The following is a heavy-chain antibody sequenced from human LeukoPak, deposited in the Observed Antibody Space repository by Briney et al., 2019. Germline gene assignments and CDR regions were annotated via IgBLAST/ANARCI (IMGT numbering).Heavy chain of an antibody. V-gene: IGHV1-2*02. CDR2: INPNSGGT. J-gene: IGHJ6*03. D-gene: IGHD3-22*01. CDR1: GYTFTGYY. Sequence: ASVKVSCKASGYTFTGYYMHWVRQAPGQGLEWMGWINPNSGGTNYAQKFQGRVTMTRNTSISTAYMELSSLRSEDTAVYYCARVGGHDSSGYYLWYYYYYYMDVWGKGTTVTISS. CDR3: ARVGGHDSSGYYLWYYYYYYMDV.